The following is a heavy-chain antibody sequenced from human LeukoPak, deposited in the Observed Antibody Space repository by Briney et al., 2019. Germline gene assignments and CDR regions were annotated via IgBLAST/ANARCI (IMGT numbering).Heavy chain of an antibody. CDR1: GFTFSSYA. CDR3: AKGEYSSGWYRWQYYFDY. V-gene: IGHV3-23*01. D-gene: IGHD6-19*01. CDR2: ISGSGGST. J-gene: IGHJ4*02. Sequence: GGSLRLSCAAFGFTFSSYAMSWVRQAPGKGLEWVSAISGSGGSTYYADSVKGRFTISRDNSKNTLYLQMNSLRAEDTAVYYCAKGEYSSGWYRWQYYFDYWGQGTLVTVSS.